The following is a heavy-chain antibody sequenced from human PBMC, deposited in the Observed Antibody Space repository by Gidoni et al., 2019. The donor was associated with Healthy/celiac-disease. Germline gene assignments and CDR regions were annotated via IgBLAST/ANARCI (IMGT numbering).Heavy chain of an antibody. CDR1: GFTFSSYA. D-gene: IGHD6-13*01. CDR2: ISYDGSNK. CDR3: ARAPPIAARTAFDI. V-gene: IGHV3-30-3*01. J-gene: IGHJ3*02. Sequence: QVQLVESGGGVVQPGRSLSLSCAASGFTFSSYAMHWVRQAPGKGLEWVAVISYDGSNKYYADSVKGRFTISRDNSKNTLYLQMNSLRAEDTAVYYCARAPPIAARTAFDIWGQGTMVTVSS.